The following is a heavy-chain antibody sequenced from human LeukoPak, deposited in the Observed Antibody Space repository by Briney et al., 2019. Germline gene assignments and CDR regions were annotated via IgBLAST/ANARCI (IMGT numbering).Heavy chain of an antibody. D-gene: IGHD3-16*02. CDR1: GGSISSSSYY. CDR3: ARAPVSAVIDTHFDY. V-gene: IGHV4-39*07. Sequence: SETLSLTCTVSGGSISSSSYYWGWIRQPPGKGLEWIGEINHSGSTNYNPSLKSRVTISVDTSKNQFSLKLSSVTAADTAVYYCARAPVSAVIDTHFDYWGQGALVTVSS. J-gene: IGHJ4*02. CDR2: INHSGST.